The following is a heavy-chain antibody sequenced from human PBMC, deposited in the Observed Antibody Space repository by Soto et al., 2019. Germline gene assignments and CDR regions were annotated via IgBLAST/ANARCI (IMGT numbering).Heavy chain of an antibody. D-gene: IGHD5-12*01. J-gene: IGHJ5*02. CDR2: INADKGDT. CDR3: ARGPLSGVATIWDYANWFDP. V-gene: IGHV1-3*01. Sequence: QAQLVQSGAEVKKPGASVKVSCKASGYSFTDFAMHWVRLASGQRLEWMGWINADKGDTKYSPKFQGRVTITRDTSATTVSMELRSLRSEDTAVYYCARGPLSGVATIWDYANWFDPWGQGSLVTVST. CDR1: GYSFTDFA.